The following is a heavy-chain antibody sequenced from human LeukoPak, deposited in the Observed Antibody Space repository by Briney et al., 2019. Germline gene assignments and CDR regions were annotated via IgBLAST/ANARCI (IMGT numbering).Heavy chain of an antibody. CDR3: PRSKAWELPNAFDI. D-gene: IGHD1-26*01. Sequence: GASVKVSCKASGYTFTGYYMHWVRQAPGQGLEWMGRINPNSGGTNYAQKFQGRVTMTRDTSISTAYMELSRLRSDDTAVYYCPRSKAWELPNAFDIWGQGTMVTVSS. J-gene: IGHJ3*02. V-gene: IGHV1-2*06. CDR2: INPNSGGT. CDR1: GYTFTGYY.